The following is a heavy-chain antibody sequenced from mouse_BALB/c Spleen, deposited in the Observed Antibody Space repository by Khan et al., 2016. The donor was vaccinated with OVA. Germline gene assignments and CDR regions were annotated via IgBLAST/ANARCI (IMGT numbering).Heavy chain of an antibody. J-gene: IGHJ2*01. CDR2: ISYSGST. CDR1: GYSITSDYA. Sequence: EVQLQQSGPGLLKPSQSLSLTCTVTGYSITSDYACNWIRQFPGNKLELMAYISYSGSTTYSPSLRSRISFTRDTSKNTVFLQLNSVTTEDTATYYCASGTLLLRYPDYFDYWGQGTTLTVSS. V-gene: IGHV3-2*02. D-gene: IGHD1-1*01. CDR3: ASGTLLLRYPDYFDY.